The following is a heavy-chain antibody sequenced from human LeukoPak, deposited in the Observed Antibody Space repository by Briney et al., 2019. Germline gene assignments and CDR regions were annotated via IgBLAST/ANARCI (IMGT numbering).Heavy chain of an antibody. CDR2: ISAYNGNT. J-gene: IGHJ4*02. CDR1: GYTFTSYG. Sequence: GASVKVSCKASGYTFTSYGISWVRQAPGQGLEWMGWISAYNGNTNYAQKLQGRVTMTTDTSTSTAYMELRSLRSDDTAVYYCASSRRYSSGWYGNYWGQGTLVTVSS. CDR3: ASSRRYSSGWYGNY. D-gene: IGHD6-19*01. V-gene: IGHV1-18*01.